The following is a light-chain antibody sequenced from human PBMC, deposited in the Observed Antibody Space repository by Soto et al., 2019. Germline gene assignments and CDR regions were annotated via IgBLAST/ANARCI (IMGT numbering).Light chain of an antibody. CDR1: QSVSSY. Sequence: EIGLTQSASTLSLSPGERATISCRASQSVSSYLAWYQQKPGQAPRLLIYDASNRATGIPARFSGSGYGTDFNLTISSLETEDFAVYYCQQRSNWPPAFGQGTRLEIK. J-gene: IGKJ5*01. V-gene: IGKV3-11*01. CDR2: DAS. CDR3: QQRSNWPPA.